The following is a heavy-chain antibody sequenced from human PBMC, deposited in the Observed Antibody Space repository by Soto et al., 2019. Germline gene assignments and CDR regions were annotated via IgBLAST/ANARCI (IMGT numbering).Heavy chain of an antibody. V-gene: IGHV1-8*01. CDR2: MNPNSGNT. D-gene: IGHD3-3*01. CDR1: GYTFTSYD. Sequence: QVQLVQSGAEVKKPGASVKVSCKASGYTFTSYDINWVRQATGQGLEWMGWMNPNSGNTGYAQKFQGRVTMTRNTXIXXAYMELSSLRSEDTAVYYCARGILRFLEWLSGMDVWGQGTTVTVSS. J-gene: IGHJ6*02. CDR3: ARGILRFLEWLSGMDV.